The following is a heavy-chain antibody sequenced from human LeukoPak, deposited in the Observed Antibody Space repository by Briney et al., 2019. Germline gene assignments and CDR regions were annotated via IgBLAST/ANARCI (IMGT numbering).Heavy chain of an antibody. D-gene: IGHD3-22*01. Sequence: GGSLRLSCAASGFTFSSYAIHWVRQAPGKGLEYVSAISSNGGSTFYANSAKGRFTISRDNSKNTLYLQMGSLRAEDMAVYYCARYYYDSSGYSPWYFDYWGQGTLVTVSS. V-gene: IGHV3-64*01. CDR2: ISSNGGST. CDR3: ARYYYDSSGYSPWYFDY. J-gene: IGHJ4*02. CDR1: GFTFSSYA.